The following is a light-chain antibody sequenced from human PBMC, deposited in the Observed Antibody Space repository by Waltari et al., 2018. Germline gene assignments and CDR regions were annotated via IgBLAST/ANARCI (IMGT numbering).Light chain of an antibody. Sequence: DIQMTQSPSSLSASVGDRVTITCRASQGIVNWLAWYQQKPGNAPRLLIYKTSMLEDGVPSRFSGSGSGTDFTLTINGLQPVDFATYYCQQYGSMPYSFGQGTRVEIK. V-gene: IGKV1-5*03. CDR1: QGIVNW. J-gene: IGKJ2*03. CDR3: QQYGSMPYS. CDR2: KTS.